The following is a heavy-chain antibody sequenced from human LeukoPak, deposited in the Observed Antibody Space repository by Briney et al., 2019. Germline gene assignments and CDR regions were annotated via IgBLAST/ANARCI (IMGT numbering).Heavy chain of an antibody. D-gene: IGHD3-10*01. CDR1: GGSFSGYY. V-gene: IGHV4-34*01. J-gene: IGHJ6*03. CDR2: INHSGST. CDR3: ARDGENPYYYYYYMDV. Sequence: SETLSLTCAVYGGSFSGYYWSWIRQPPGKRLEWIGEINHSGSTNYNPSLKSRVTISVDTSKNQFSLKLSSVTAADTAVYYCARDGENPYYYYYYMDVWGKGTTVTVSS.